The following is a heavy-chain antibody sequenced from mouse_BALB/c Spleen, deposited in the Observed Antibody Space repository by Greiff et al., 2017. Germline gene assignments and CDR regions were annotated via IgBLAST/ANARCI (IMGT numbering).Heavy chain of an antibody. V-gene: IGHV2-6-7*01. CDR2: IWGDGST. J-gene: IGHJ3*01. Sequence: VQLQESGPGLVAPSQSLSITCTVSGFSLTGYGVNWVRQPPGKGLEWLGMIWGDGSTDYNSALKSRLSISKDNSKSQVFLKMNSLQTDDTARYYCARGRQTARATWFAYWGQGTLVTVSA. CDR3: ARGRQTARATWFAY. D-gene: IGHD3-2*01. CDR1: GFSLTGYG.